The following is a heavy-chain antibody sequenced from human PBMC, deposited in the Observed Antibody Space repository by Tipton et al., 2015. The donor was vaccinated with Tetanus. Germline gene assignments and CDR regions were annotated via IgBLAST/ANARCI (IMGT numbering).Heavy chain of an antibody. CDR2: NYYSGST. CDR1: GDSISSFY. CDR3: ARGWSDCSIWILSPFDS. Sequence: TLSLTCSVSGDSISSFYWSWIRQPAGKGLEWIGYNYYSGSTNYNPSLKSRVTISVDTSKNQFSLCLTSATAADTAVYYCARGWSDCSIWILSPFDSWGQGTLVTVSS. J-gene: IGHJ4*02. D-gene: IGHD2-2*01. V-gene: IGHV4-59*12.